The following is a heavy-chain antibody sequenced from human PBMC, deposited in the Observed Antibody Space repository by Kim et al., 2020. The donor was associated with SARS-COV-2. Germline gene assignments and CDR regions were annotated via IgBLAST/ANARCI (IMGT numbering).Heavy chain of an antibody. V-gene: IGHV5-51*01. CDR3: ARHGVTWDDYVDY. Sequence: RYSPSFQGQVTTSADKSISTAYLQWSSLKAADTAVYYCARHGVTWDDYVDYWGQGTLVTVSS. J-gene: IGHJ4*02. D-gene: IGHD2-21*02.